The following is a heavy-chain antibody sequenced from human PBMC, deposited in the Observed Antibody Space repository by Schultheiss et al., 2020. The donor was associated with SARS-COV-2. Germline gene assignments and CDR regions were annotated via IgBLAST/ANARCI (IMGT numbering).Heavy chain of an antibody. D-gene: IGHD6-19*01. J-gene: IGHJ6*02. CDR1: GFTFGDYA. Sequence: GGSLRLSCTASGFTFGDYAMSWFRQAPGKGLEWVGRIRSKANNYATTYVASVQGRFTISRDDSKNTLYLQMNSLRAEDTAVYYCAKDYHFRSGWYKSRVGDGMDVWGQGTTVTVSS. CDR3: AKDYHFRSGWYKSRVGDGMDV. V-gene: IGHV3-73*01. CDR2: IRSKANNYAT.